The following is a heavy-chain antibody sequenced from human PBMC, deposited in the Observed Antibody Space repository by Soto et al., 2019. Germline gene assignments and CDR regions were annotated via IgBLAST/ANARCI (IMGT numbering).Heavy chain of an antibody. J-gene: IGHJ3*02. CDR1: GYTFSAYT. CDR2: INAGSGNT. Sequence: QAQLVQSGAEMKKPGASVKVSCKATGYTFSAYTMNWVRQAPVQSLEWMGWINAGSGNTKYSQNFQGRVSITRDTSASKVYMELTGLTSEDTAVYYCARDTETLGPRANDALDIWGQGTMVTVSS. D-gene: IGHD3-3*02. V-gene: IGHV1-3*01. CDR3: ARDTETLGPRANDALDI.